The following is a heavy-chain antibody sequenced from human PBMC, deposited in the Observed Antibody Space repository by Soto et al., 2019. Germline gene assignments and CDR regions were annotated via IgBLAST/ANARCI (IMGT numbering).Heavy chain of an antibody. Sequence: EVQLLESGGGWVQPGGSLRLSCAASGFTFSSYAMSWVRQAPGKGLEWVSAISCSGGSTYYADSVKGLFTISRDNSKNTLSLQMNRLRAEDTAVYYCAKINGYSSGWFAYGGQGPLVTVSS. J-gene: IGHJ5*01. D-gene: IGHD6-19*01. CDR2: ISCSGGST. CDR1: GFTFSSYA. CDR3: AKINGYSSGWFAY. V-gene: IGHV3-23*01.